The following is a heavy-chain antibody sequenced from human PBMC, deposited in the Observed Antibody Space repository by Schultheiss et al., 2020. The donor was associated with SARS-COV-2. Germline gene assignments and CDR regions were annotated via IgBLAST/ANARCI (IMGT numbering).Heavy chain of an antibody. Sequence: GSLRLSCAASGFTFSNAWMSWVRQAPGKGLEWVAVIWYDGSNKYYADSVKGRFTISRDNAKNSLYLQMNSLRAEDTAVYYCARDGITGTTDWGQGTLVTVSS. CDR1: GFTFSNAW. CDR2: IWYDGSNK. J-gene: IGHJ4*02. CDR3: ARDGITGTTD. D-gene: IGHD1-7*01. V-gene: IGHV3-33*08.